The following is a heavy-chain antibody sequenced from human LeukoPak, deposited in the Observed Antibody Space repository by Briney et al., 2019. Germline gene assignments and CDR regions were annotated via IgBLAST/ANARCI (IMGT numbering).Heavy chain of an antibody. CDR3: ARSEYSSSGYGSDY. V-gene: IGHV5-51*01. CDR1: ESIFTSYW. D-gene: IGHD6-13*01. J-gene: IGHJ4*02. Sequence: GESLKISCKGSESIFTSYWIGWVRQLPGKGLEWMGIIYPGDSDTRSNPSFQGQVTISAAKSISTAYLQWSSVKSSDTAMYYCARSEYSSSGYGSDYWGQGTLVTVSS. CDR2: IYPGDSDT.